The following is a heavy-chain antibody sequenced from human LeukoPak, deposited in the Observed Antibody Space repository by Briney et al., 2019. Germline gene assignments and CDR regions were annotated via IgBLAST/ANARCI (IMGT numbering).Heavy chain of an antibody. CDR2: IYRSGST. CDR1: GGSISTYY. J-gene: IGHJ4*02. D-gene: IGHD5-12*01. V-gene: IGHV4-59*01. Sequence: SETLSLTCTLSGGSISTYYWSWIRQPPGKGLEWIGYIYRSGSTNYNPSLKSRVTISVDTSKNQFSLKLSSVTAADTAVYYCARGGGYASPIGYWGQGALVTVSS. CDR3: ARGGGYASPIGY.